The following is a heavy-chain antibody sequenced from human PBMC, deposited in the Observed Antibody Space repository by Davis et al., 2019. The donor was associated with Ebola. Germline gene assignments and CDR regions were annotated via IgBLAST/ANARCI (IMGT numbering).Heavy chain of an antibody. D-gene: IGHD6-19*01. V-gene: IGHV3-30*02. Sequence: GSLKISCAASGFIFSSYGMHWVRQAPGKGLEWVAFIRYDGSNQYYADSVKGRFTISRDNSKNTLYLQMHSLRAEDTAVYYCAREDSGWIDYWGQGALVTVSS. CDR1: GFIFSSYG. CDR3: AREDSGWIDY. CDR2: IRYDGSNQ. J-gene: IGHJ4*02.